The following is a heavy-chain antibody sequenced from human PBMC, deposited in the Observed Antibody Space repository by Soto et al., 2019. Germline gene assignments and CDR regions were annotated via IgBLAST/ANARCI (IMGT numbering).Heavy chain of an antibody. J-gene: IGHJ4*02. V-gene: IGHV1-18*01. CDR3: ARDPASGEQQLAYDY. Sequence: QVQLVQSGAEVKKPGASVKVSCKASGYTFTSYGISWVRQAPGQGLEWMGWISAYNGNTNYAQKLQGRVTMTTDTSTSTAYVELRSVRSDDTAVYYCARDPASGEQQLAYDYWGQGTLVTVSS. D-gene: IGHD6-13*01. CDR1: GYTFTSYG. CDR2: ISAYNGNT.